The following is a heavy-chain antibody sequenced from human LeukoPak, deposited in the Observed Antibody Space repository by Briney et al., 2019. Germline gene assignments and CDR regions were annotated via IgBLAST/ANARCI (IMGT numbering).Heavy chain of an antibody. CDR2: LYTSGST. D-gene: IGHD1-26*01. J-gene: IGHJ3*02. CDR3: ARQRIVAATIDAFDI. Sequence: PSETLSLTCTVSGDSFISFYWSWVRQPAGKGLEWIGRLYTSGSTDYNPSLKSRVTVSVDTSKNQFSLNLSSVTAADAAVYYCARQRIVAATIDAFDIWGQGTMVTVSS. V-gene: IGHV4-4*07. CDR1: GDSFISFY.